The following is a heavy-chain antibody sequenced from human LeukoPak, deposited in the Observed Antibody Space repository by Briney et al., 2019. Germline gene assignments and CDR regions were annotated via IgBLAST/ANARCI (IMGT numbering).Heavy chain of an antibody. CDR3: ARQRITIVRGDPYYFDY. CDR2: IYYSGST. J-gene: IGHJ4*02. D-gene: IGHD3-10*01. V-gene: IGHV4-59*08. CDR1: GGSISSYY. Sequence: KTSETLSLTCTVSGGSISSYYWSWIRQPPGKGLEWIGYIYYSGSTNYNPSLKSRVTISVDTSKNQFSLKLSSVTAADTAVYYCARQRITIVRGDPYYFDYWGQGTQVTVSS.